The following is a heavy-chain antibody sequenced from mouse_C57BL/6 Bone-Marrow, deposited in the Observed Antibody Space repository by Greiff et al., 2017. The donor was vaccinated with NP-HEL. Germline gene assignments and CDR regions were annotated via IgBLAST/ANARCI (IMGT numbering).Heavy chain of an antibody. CDR3: ARNYYGSFWYFDV. CDR1: GFTFSDYG. D-gene: IGHD1-1*01. V-gene: IGHV5-17*01. Sequence: EVNLVESGGGLVKPGGSLKLSCAASGFTFSDYGMHWVRQAPEKGLEWVAYISSGSSTIYYADTVKGRFTISRDNAKNTLFLQMTSLRSEDTAMYYCARNYYGSFWYFDVWGTGTTVTVSS. J-gene: IGHJ1*03. CDR2: ISSGSSTI.